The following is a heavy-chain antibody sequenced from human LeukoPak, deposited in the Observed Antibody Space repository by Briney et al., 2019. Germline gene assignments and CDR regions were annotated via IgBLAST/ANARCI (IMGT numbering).Heavy chain of an antibody. CDR2: SYTSGST. Sequence: SETLTLTCTVSGGFSSSYYWSWIRQPPGKGLEWIGYSYTSGSTNYNPSLKSRVTISVDTSKNQFSLKLSSVTAADTAVYYCARVTAAPPDYYYYYMDVWGKGTTVTVSS. J-gene: IGHJ6*03. CDR3: ARVTAAPPDYYYYYMDV. V-gene: IGHV4-4*09. CDR1: GGFSSSYY. D-gene: IGHD2-2*01.